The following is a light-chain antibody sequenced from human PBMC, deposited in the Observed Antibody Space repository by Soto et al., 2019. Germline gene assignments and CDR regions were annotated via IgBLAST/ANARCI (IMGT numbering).Light chain of an antibody. CDR3: AAWDDSLSAHV. CDR2: RNN. Sequence: QSVLTQQPSTSATPGQRVTVPCSGKSYNIGSNYVDWYQQLPGTAPKLLIYRNNQRPSGVPDRFSGSKSGTSASLAISGLRSEDEADYYCAAWDDSLSAHVFGTGTRSPS. V-gene: IGLV1-47*01. J-gene: IGLJ1*01. CDR1: SYNIGSNY.